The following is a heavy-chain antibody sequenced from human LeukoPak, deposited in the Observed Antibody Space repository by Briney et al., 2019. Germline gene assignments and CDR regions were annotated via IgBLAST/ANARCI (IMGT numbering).Heavy chain of an antibody. Sequence: SETLSLTCAVYGGSFSGYSWSWIRQPPGKGLEWIGEINRSGSTNYNPSLKRRVTISVDTSKNQFSLKLSSVTAADTAVYYCARGFEGSGSLKYSHLGFDPWGQGTLVTVPS. J-gene: IGHJ5*02. CDR1: GGSFSGYS. D-gene: IGHD3-10*01. CDR3: ARGFEGSGSLKYSHLGFDP. V-gene: IGHV4-34*01. CDR2: INRSGST.